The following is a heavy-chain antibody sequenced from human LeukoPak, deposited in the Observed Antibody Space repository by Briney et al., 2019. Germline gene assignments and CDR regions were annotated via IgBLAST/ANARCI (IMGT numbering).Heavy chain of an antibody. J-gene: IGHJ4*02. Sequence: PSETLSLTCTVSGGSISSSRYYWGWIRQPPGKGLEWIGNINYSGSTYYSPSLKGRVTILVDTSKNQFSLNLSSVTAADTAVYYCARRGIAAAGYDYWGQGTLVTVSS. V-gene: IGHV4-39*07. CDR2: INYSGST. CDR1: GGSISSSRYY. CDR3: ARRGIAAAGYDY. D-gene: IGHD6-13*01.